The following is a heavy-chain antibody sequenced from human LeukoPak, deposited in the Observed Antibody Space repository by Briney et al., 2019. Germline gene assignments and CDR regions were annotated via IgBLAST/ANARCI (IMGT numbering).Heavy chain of an antibody. Sequence: PGGSLRLSCAASGFTFSSYAMSWVRQAPGKGLGWVSSISSSSSYIYYADSVKGRFTISRDNAKNSLYLQMNSLRAEDTAVYYCARDLLAAADNWGQGTLVTVSS. D-gene: IGHD6-13*01. CDR3: ARDLLAAADN. J-gene: IGHJ4*02. CDR1: GFTFSSYA. V-gene: IGHV3-21*01. CDR2: ISSSSSYI.